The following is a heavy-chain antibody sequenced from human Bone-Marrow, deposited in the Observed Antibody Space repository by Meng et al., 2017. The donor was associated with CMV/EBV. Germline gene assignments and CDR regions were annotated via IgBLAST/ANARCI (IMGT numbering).Heavy chain of an antibody. J-gene: IGHJ4*02. CDR2: ISSSGSTI. D-gene: IGHD6-6*01. CDR3: AKDSTEYSSSNFDY. Sequence: GESLKISCAASGFTFSSYEMNWVRQAPGKGLEWVSYISSSGSTIYYADSVKGRFTISRDNSKNTLYLQMNSLRAEDTAVYYCAKDSTEYSSSNFDYWGQGTLVTVSS. CDR1: GFTFSSYE. V-gene: IGHV3-48*03.